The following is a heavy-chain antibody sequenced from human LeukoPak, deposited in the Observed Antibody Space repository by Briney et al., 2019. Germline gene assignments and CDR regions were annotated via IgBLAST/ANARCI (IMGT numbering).Heavy chain of an antibody. D-gene: IGHD2-15*01. Sequence: SETLSLTCTVSGGSISSFYWSWIRQPAGKGLEWIGRFYPSGSTNYNPSLKSRVTMSVDTSKNQFSLKLSSVTAADTAVYYCARDRRTLGYCSGGSCYSTNTQGRFDPWGQGTLVTVSS. CDR1: GGSISSFY. CDR3: ARDRRTLGYCSGGSCYSTNTQGRFDP. J-gene: IGHJ5*02. CDR2: FYPSGST. V-gene: IGHV4-4*07.